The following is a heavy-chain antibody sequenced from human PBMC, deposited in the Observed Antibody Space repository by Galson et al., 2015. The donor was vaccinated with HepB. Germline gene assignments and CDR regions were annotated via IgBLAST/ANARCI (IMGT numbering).Heavy chain of an antibody. J-gene: IGHJ3*02. V-gene: IGHV1-18*01. CDR1: GYTFTSYG. CDR2: ISAYNGNT. Sequence: SVKVSCKASGYTFTSYGISWVRQAPGQGLEWMGWISAYNGNTNYAQKLQGRVTMTTDTSTSTAYMEPRSLRSDDTAVYYCARVAATGYYGSGSYFGRSAFDIWGQGTMVTVSS. CDR3: ARVAATGYYGSGSYFGRSAFDI. D-gene: IGHD3-10*01.